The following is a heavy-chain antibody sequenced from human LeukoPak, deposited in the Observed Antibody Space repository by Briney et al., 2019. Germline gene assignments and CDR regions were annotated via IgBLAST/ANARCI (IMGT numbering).Heavy chain of an antibody. CDR1: GFTFDDYA. J-gene: IGHJ6*03. CDR3: ARYRRYYDSSGYYRFFEYYYYMDV. V-gene: IGHV3-9*01. D-gene: IGHD3-22*01. Sequence: GGSLRLSCAVSGFTFDDYAMHWVRQAPGKGLEWVSGISWNSGNIAYADSVKGRFTMSRDNAKNSLYLQMNSLRAEDTAVYYCARYRRYYDSSGYYRFFEYYYYMDVWGKGTTVTVSS. CDR2: ISWNSGNI.